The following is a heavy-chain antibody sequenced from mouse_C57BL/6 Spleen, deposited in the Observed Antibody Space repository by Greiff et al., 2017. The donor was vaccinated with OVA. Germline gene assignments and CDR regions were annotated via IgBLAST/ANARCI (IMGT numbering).Heavy chain of an antibody. Sequence: VKLQQPGAELVKPGASVKLSCKASGYTFTSYWMQWVKQRPGQGLEWIGEIDPSDSYTNYNQKFKGKATLTVDTSSSTAYMQLSSLTSEDSAVYYCARDTGGAMDYWGQGTSVTVSS. D-gene: IGHD1-1*01. V-gene: IGHV1-50*01. CDR2: IDPSDSYT. CDR1: GYTFTSYW. J-gene: IGHJ4*01. CDR3: ARDTGGAMDY.